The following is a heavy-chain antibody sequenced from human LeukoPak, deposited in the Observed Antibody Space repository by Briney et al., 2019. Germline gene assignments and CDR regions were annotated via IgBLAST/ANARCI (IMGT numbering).Heavy chain of an antibody. Sequence: PGGSLRLSCAASGFTVSSNYMSWVRQAPGKGLEWVSVIYSGGSTYYADSVKGRFTISRDNSKNTLYLQMNSLRAEDTAVYYCAIMYGSGSYYFDYWGQGTLVTVSS. CDR3: AIMYGSGSYYFDY. J-gene: IGHJ4*02. CDR2: IYSGGST. CDR1: GFTVSSNY. V-gene: IGHV3-66*01. D-gene: IGHD3-10*01.